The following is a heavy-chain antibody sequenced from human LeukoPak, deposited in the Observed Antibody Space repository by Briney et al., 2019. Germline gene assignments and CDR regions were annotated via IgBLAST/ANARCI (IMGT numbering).Heavy chain of an antibody. Sequence: GASVKVSCKASGYTFTGYYMHWVRQAPGQGLEWMGWINPNSGGTNYAQKFQGRVTMTRDTSISTAYMELSGLRSDDTAVYYCARDFAIIEDIVVVPAAMDVWGEGTTVTVSS. CDR3: ARDFAIIEDIVVVPAAMDV. J-gene: IGHJ6*04. D-gene: IGHD2-2*01. CDR1: GYTFTGYY. V-gene: IGHV1-2*02. CDR2: INPNSGGT.